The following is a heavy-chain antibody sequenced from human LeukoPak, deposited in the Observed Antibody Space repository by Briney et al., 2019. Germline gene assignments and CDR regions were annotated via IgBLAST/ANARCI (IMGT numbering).Heavy chain of an antibody. Sequence: SETLSLTCSVSGGSIRSYYWNWVRQPPGKGLEWIGYIYYSGSTNYNPSLKSRVTISVDTSKNQFSLKLSSVTAADTAVYYCARGDCSSTSCYTDPYYFDYWGQGTLVTVSS. V-gene: IGHV4-59*12. CDR2: IYYSGST. CDR3: ARGDCSSTSCYTDPYYFDY. CDR1: GGSIRSYY. J-gene: IGHJ4*02. D-gene: IGHD2-2*02.